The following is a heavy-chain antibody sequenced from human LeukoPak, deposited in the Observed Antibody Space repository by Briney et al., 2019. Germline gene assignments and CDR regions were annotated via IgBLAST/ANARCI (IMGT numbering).Heavy chain of an antibody. CDR2: IFSSGPT. CDR1: GFNFSNNY. Sequence: GGSLRLSCAASGFNFSNNYMNWVRQAPGKGLEWVSVIFSSGPTYYADSVKGRFTISRDTSKNALYLQMNSLRAEDTAVYYCAISGLGFGEFRGLDYWGQGTLVTVSS. V-gene: IGHV3-53*01. CDR3: AISGLGFGEFRGLDY. J-gene: IGHJ4*02. D-gene: IGHD3-10*01.